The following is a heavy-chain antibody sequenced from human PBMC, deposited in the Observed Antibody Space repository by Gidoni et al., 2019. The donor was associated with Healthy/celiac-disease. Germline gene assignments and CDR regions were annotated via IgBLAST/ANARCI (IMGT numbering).Heavy chain of an antibody. CDR2: IYHSGST. J-gene: IGHJ5*02. CDR1: GGSISSGGYS. Sequence: QLQLQESGSGLVKPSQTLSLTCAVSGGSISSGGYSWSWIRQPPGKGLEWIGYIYHSGSTYYNPSLKSRVTISVDRSKNQFSLKLSSVTAADTAVYYCARTILYYYDSSGYYPNWFDPWGQGTLVTVSS. V-gene: IGHV4-30-2*01. CDR3: ARTILYYYDSSGYYPNWFDP. D-gene: IGHD3-22*01.